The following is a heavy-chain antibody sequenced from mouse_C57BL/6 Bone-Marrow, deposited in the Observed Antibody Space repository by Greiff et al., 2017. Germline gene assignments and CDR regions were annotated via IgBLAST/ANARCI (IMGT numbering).Heavy chain of an antibody. J-gene: IGHJ4*01. V-gene: IGHV1-9*01. CDR1: GDTFTGYW. CDR2: ILPGSGRT. D-gene: IGHD1-1*01. Sequence: VQLQQSGAELMKPGDSVKLSCKATGDTFTGYWIEWVKQRTGHGLEWIGEILPGSGRTNYNEKFKGKATFTADTSSNTAYMQLSSLTTEDSAIYYCARRTVVATEAMDYWGQGTSVTVSS. CDR3: ARRTVVATEAMDY.